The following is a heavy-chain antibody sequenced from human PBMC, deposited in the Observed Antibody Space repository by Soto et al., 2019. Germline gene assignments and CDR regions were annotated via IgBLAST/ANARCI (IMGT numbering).Heavy chain of an antibody. CDR2: IGTVADT. CDR1: GFTFSSYD. J-gene: IGHJ1*01. Sequence: GGSLRLSCAASGFTFSSYDMHWVRQAAGKGLEWVSAIGTVADTFYPDSVKGRFTISRENAKNALYLQMDSLRAEDTAVYYCARGDCSGGGCHQTAGTGLQHWGKGTLVTVSS. D-gene: IGHD2-15*01. CDR3: ARGDCSGGGCHQTAGTGLQH. V-gene: IGHV3-13*01.